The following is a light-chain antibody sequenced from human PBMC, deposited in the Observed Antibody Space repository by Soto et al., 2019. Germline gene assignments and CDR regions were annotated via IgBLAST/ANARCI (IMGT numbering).Light chain of an antibody. CDR3: TGWADSLKGGV. CDR2: NNN. CDR1: NFNIGSHT. Sequence: QSVLTQPPSASGTPGQRVTISCSGSNFNIGSHTVNWYQQLPGTAPKLLMHNNNQRPSGVPDRFSGSKSGTSASLAISGLTSEDEADYSWTGWADSLKGGVCVGGTKLTVL. V-gene: IGLV1-44*01. J-gene: IGLJ3*02.